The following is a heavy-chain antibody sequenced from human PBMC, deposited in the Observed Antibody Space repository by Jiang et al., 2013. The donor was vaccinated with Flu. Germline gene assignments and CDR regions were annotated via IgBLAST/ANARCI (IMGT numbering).Heavy chain of an antibody. J-gene: IGHJ6*03. D-gene: IGHD1-14*01. CDR3: ARGTTSPRYYSYMDV. CDR1: GFTYSNYI. V-gene: IGHV3-21*01. Sequence: GDSLTLSCAASGFTYSNYIMNWVRQAPGMGLEWVSSISSSGRYIYYADSVKGRFTISRDNAKNSLNLQMRSLGAEDTGVYYCARGTTSPRYYSYMDVWGKGTTVTISS. CDR2: ISSSGRYI.